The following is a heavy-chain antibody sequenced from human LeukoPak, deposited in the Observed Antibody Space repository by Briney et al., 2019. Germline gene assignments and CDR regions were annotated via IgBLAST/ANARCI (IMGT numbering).Heavy chain of an antibody. CDR1: GGSFSGYY. CDR3: ASLPWFGELLDY. Sequence: TSETLSLTCAVYGGSFSGYYWSWIRQPPGKGLEWIGEINHSGSTNYNSSLKSRVTISVDTSKNQFSLKLSSVTAADTAVYYCASLPWFGELLDYWGQGTLVTVSS. J-gene: IGHJ4*02. V-gene: IGHV4-34*01. D-gene: IGHD3-10*01. CDR2: INHSGST.